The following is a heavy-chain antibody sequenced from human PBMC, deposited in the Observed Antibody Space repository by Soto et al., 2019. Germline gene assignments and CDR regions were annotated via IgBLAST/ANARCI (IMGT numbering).Heavy chain of an antibody. CDR3: ARCPLTGGLMATISYYYYYYGMDV. Sequence: SVKVSCKASGGTFSSYAISWVRQAPGQGLEWMGGIIPIFGTANYAQKFQGRVTITADESTSTAYVELSSLRSEDTAVYYCARCPLTGGLMATISYYYYYYGMDVWGQGSTVTVSS. CDR1: GGTFSSYA. D-gene: IGHD5-12*01. CDR2: IIPIFGTA. J-gene: IGHJ6*02. V-gene: IGHV1-69*13.